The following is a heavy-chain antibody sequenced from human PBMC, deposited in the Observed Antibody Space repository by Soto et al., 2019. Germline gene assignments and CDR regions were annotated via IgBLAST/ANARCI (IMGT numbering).Heavy chain of an antibody. V-gene: IGHV4-59*01. CDR3: ARGYAINWFDS. J-gene: IGHJ5*01. Sequence: SETLSPTCTVSGVSMTSYFWSWVRQPPGKGLEXXGXXSXXXXXNXXPSLRSRVTISVDPSKNQFAQRLTSATAADTAVYYCARGYAINWFDSWGQGTLVTVSS. CDR1: GVSMTSYF. D-gene: IGHD2-8*01. CDR2: XSXXXXX.